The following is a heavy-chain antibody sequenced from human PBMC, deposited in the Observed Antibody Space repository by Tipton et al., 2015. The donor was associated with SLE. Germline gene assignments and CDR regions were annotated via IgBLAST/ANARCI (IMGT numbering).Heavy chain of an antibody. D-gene: IGHD3-10*01. CDR3: ARQGPLWYFYYYMDV. V-gene: IGHV4-34*01. J-gene: IGHJ6*03. CDR1: GGSFSGYY. CDR2: INHSGST. Sequence: TLSLTCAVYGGSFSGYYWSWIRQHPGKGLEWIGEINHSGSTNYNPSLKSRVTISVDTSKNQFSLKLSSVTAADTAVYYCARQGPLWYFYYYMDVWGKGPTVTVSS.